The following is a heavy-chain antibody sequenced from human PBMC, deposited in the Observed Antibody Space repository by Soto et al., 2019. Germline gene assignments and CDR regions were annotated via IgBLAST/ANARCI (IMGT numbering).Heavy chain of an antibody. CDR3: AREDCGTDCYSIPWFDP. Sequence: PGGSLRLSCAASGFTFSTYGMHWVRQAPGKGLEWVALIWYDGSIKNYADSVKGRFTISRDNSKNTLYLQMNSLRAEDSAAYYCAREDCGTDCYSIPWFDPWGQGTLVTVSS. V-gene: IGHV3-33*01. CDR2: IWYDGSIK. D-gene: IGHD2-21*02. J-gene: IGHJ5*02. CDR1: GFTFSTYG.